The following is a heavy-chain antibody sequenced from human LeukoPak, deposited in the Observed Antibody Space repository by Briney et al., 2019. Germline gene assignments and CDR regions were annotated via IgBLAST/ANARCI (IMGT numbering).Heavy chain of an antibody. CDR2: INQDGSEI. CDR3: ARDWHYYDSTTYYYYFDC. D-gene: IGHD3-22*01. J-gene: IGHJ4*02. Sequence: PGGSLRLSCAASGFAFRSYWMSWVRQAPGKGLEWVANINQDGSEIHCVDSVKGRYTISRDNAKNSLFLQMNSLRAEDTAVYYCARDWHYYDSTTYYYYFDCWGQGTLVTVSS. CDR1: GFAFRSYW. V-gene: IGHV3-7*01.